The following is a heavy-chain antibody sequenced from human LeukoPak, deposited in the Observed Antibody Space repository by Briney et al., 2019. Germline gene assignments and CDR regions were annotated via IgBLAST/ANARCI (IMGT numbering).Heavy chain of an antibody. CDR2: ITSSSTYI. Sequence: GGSLRLSCVASGFTFSSYSINWVRQAPGKGLEWVSSITSSSTYIYYADSVKGRFTISRDNAKNSLYLQMNSLRAEDTAVYYCARDPIVVVPSASFYYYMDVWGKGTTVTVSS. V-gene: IGHV3-21*01. CDR1: GFTFSSYS. J-gene: IGHJ6*03. D-gene: IGHD2-2*01. CDR3: ARDPIVVVPSASFYYYMDV.